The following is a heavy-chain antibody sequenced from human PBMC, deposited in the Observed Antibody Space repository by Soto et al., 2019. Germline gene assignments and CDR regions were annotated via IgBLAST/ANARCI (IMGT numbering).Heavy chain of an antibody. Sequence: SETLSLTCTVSGGSISSYYWSWIRQPPGKGLEWIGYIYYSGSTNYNPSLKSRVTISVDTSKNQFSLKLSSVTAADTAVYYCARARTGSGYPDYWGQGTLVTVSS. CDR1: GGSISSYY. J-gene: IGHJ4*02. CDR2: IYYSGST. D-gene: IGHD3-3*01. CDR3: ARARTGSGYPDY. V-gene: IGHV4-59*01.